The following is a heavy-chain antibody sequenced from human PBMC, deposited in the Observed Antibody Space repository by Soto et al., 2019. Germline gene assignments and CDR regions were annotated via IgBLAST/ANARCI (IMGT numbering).Heavy chain of an antibody. CDR1: GYRFTKYY. V-gene: IGHV1-46*03. J-gene: IGHJ5*02. CDR3: ASHCSTRCSDWIDP. Sequence: QVQLVQSGPEVTKPGASVKISCRASGYRFTKYYIHWVRQAPGQGLEWMGVIDPRGGDTTYAQEFQARVTMTRDLALSTAVLDLASRGSEDTAMYFCASHCSTRCSDWIDPWGQGTLVIVTS. D-gene: IGHD2-15*01. CDR2: IDPRGGDT.